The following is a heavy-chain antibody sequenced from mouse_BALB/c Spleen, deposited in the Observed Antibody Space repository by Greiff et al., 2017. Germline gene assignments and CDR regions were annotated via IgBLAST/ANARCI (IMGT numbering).Heavy chain of an antibody. Sequence: EVKVVESGGGLVKPGGSLKLSCAASGFTFSSYAMSWVRQSPEKRLEWVAEISSGGSYTYYPDTVTGRFTISRDNAKNTLYLEMSSLRSEDTAMYYCALTTRYFDVWGAGTTVTVSS. V-gene: IGHV5-9-4*01. CDR1: GFTFSSYA. CDR2: ISSGGSYT. J-gene: IGHJ1*01. CDR3: ALTTRYFDV. D-gene: IGHD2-12*01.